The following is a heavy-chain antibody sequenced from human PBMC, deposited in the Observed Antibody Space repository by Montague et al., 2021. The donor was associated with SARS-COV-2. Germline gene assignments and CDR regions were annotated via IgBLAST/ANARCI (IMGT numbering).Heavy chain of an antibody. CDR1: GGSISNYY. CDR3: ARESGYSSGWRYYYVMDV. D-gene: IGHD6-19*01. CDR2: LYTSGST. J-gene: IGHJ6*02. Sequence: SETLSLTCTVSGGSISNYYWTWIRQPAGKGLEWIGRLYTSGSTIYNPSLKSRVTMSVDTSKNQFSLNVTSVTAADTAIYYCARESGYSSGWRYYYVMDVWGQGTTVTVS. V-gene: IGHV4-4*07.